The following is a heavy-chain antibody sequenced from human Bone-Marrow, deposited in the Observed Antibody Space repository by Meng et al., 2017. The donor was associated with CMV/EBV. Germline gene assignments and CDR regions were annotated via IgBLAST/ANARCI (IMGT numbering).Heavy chain of an antibody. CDR2: LYTSGST. Sequence: QMAELSPGLAQPSATLSLTLTVDGGSISSYNWCWSLQHAVNGLEWNGRLYTSGSTNYNPSLKSRVTMSVDTSKNQFSLKLSSVTAADTAVYYCARTQDTAMVAYYFDYWGQGTLVTVSS. V-gene: IGHV4-4*07. D-gene: IGHD5-18*01. CDR3: ARTQDTAMVAYYFDY. J-gene: IGHJ4*02. CDR1: GGSISSYN.